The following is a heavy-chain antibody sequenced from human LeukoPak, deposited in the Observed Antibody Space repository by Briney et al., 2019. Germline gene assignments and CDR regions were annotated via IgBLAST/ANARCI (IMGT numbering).Heavy chain of an antibody. V-gene: IGHV1-2*06. Sequence: ASVKVSCKASGYTFTGYYMHWVRQAPGQGLDWMGRIDPNNGATNYVQKFQGRVTTTRDTSITTAYMELTSLRSDDTAVYYCASGTTERIDYWGQGTLVTVSS. D-gene: IGHD1-1*01. CDR2: IDPNNGAT. J-gene: IGHJ4*02. CDR1: GYTFTGYY. CDR3: ASGTTERIDY.